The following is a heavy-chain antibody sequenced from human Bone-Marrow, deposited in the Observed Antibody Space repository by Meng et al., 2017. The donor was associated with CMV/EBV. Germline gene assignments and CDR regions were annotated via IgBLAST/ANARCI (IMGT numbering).Heavy chain of an antibody. D-gene: IGHD2-2*02. CDR2: IKQDGSED. J-gene: IGHJ6*02. CDR1: GFSFTNAW. CDR3: ARGLNVVVPAAIPNYYYYGMDV. V-gene: IGHV3-7*01. Sequence: GESLKISCAASGFSFTNAWMSWVRQAPGKGPEWVANIKQDGSEDYYVDSVQGRFTISRDNAKNSLYLQMDDLRGEDTAVYYCARGLNVVVPAAIPNYYYYGMDVWGQGTTVTVSS.